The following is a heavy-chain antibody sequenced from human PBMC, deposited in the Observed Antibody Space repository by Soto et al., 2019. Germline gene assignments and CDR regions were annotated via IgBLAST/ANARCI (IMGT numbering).Heavy chain of an antibody. D-gene: IGHD6-19*01. J-gene: IGHJ4*02. CDR2: LIVSHGSP. CDR3: ARVPVDGVPGDY. V-gene: IGHV1-3*01. CDR1: GYAFTSHT. Sequence: QVQLVQSGAEVKEPGASVRVSCKASGYAFTSHTIHWARQAPGQGLEWMGWLIVSHGSPRYAPQFQGRVTFGRDTSATTAYMELSSLTSEDTAVYSCARVPVDGVPGDYWGQGT.